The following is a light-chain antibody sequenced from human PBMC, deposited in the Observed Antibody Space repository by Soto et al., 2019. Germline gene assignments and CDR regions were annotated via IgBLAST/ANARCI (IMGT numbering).Light chain of an antibody. Sequence: QSVLTQPPSASGSPGQSVTISCTGTSSVVGGYNYVSWYQQHPGKAPKLIIYEVYKRPSGVPDRFSGSKSGNTAALTVSGLQAEEEADYYCSSYVGTNSYVFGTGTKVTVL. CDR2: EVY. CDR3: SSYVGTNSYV. CDR1: SSVVGGYNY. V-gene: IGLV2-8*01. J-gene: IGLJ1*01.